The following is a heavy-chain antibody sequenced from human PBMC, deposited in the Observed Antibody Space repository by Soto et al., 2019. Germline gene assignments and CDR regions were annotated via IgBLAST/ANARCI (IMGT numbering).Heavy chain of an antibody. V-gene: IGHV1-58*02. J-gene: IGHJ3*02. CDR2: IVVGSGNT. D-gene: IGHD2-15*01. Sequence: ASMKVSCKASGFTFTSSAMQWVRQARGQRLEWIGWIVVGSGNTNYAQKFQERVTITRDMSTSTAYMELSSLRSEDTAVYYCAADSTVAATSCAFDIWGQGTMVTVSS. CDR1: GFTFTSSA. CDR3: AADSTVAATSCAFDI.